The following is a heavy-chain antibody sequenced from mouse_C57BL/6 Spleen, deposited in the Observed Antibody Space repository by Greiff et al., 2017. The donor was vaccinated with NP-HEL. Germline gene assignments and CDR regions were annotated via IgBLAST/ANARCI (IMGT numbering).Heavy chain of an antibody. CDR3: ARDGGRTLQDYAMDY. J-gene: IGHJ4*01. D-gene: IGHD1-1*02. CDR1: GFTFSSYA. V-gene: IGHV5-4*01. Sequence: EVQLVESGGGLVKPGGSLKLSCAASGFTFSSYAMSWVRQTPEKRLEWVATISDGGSYTYYPDNVKGRFTISRDNAKNNLYLQMSHLKSEDTAMYYCARDGGRTLQDYAMDYWGQGTSVTVSS. CDR2: ISDGGSYT.